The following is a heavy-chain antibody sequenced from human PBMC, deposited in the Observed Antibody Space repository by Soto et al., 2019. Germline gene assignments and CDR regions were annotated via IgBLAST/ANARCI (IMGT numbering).Heavy chain of an antibody. CDR2: ITPSGGST. CDR3: ARPPFPGCINGVCYPCDH. CDR1: GYTFTHYY. Sequence: QVQLVQSGAEVKKPGASVKVSCKASGYTFTHYYMHWVRQAPGQGLEGMGMITPSGGSTSYAQNFQDRLTMTRDTSTSTVYMELSSLRSEDTAVYYCARPPFPGCINGVCYPCDHWGQGTLVTVSS. D-gene: IGHD2-8*01. V-gene: IGHV1-46*01. J-gene: IGHJ4*02.